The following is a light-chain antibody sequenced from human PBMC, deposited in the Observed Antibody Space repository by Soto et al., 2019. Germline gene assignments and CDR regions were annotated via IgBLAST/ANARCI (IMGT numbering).Light chain of an antibody. CDR3: QQYYANSWS. J-gene: IGKJ1*01. CDR2: WAS. V-gene: IGKV4-1*01. Sequence: DIVMTQSPDSLAVSLGERATINCTSSQSVLYSPNNKNYLAWYQHKPGQPPKMLIYWASIRESGVPDRFSGSASGTNFTLTICSLQSEEVAVYYGQQYYANSWSCGRGTKVEIK. CDR1: QSVLYSPNNKNY.